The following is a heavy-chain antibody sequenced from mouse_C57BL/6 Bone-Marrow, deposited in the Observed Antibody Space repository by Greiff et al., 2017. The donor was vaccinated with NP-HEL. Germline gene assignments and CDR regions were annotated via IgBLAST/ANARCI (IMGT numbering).Heavy chain of an antibody. J-gene: IGHJ1*03. CDR1: GISITTGNYR. V-gene: IGHV3-5*01. CDR3: ARDYYGSSYWYFDV. Sequence: EVQLQQSGPGLVKPSQTVFLTCTVTGISITTGNYRWSWIRQFPGNKLEWIGYIYYSGTITYNPSLPSRTTSTRDTPKNQFFLEMNSLTAEDTATYYCARDYYGSSYWYFDVWGTGTTVTVSS. D-gene: IGHD1-1*01. CDR2: IYYSGTI.